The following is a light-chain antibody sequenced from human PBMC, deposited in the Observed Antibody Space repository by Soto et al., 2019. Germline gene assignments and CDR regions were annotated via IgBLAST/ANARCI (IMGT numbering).Light chain of an antibody. Sequence: QSVLTQPPSASGSPGQSVTISCTGTSSDIGGYKFVSWYQQHPGKAPKLMIYEVSKRPSGVPDRFSVSKSGNTASLPVSGLQADDEADYYFSSYAGSNNVLFGGGTKLTVL. CDR3: SSYAGSNNVL. J-gene: IGLJ2*01. CDR1: SSDIGGYKF. CDR2: EVS. V-gene: IGLV2-8*01.